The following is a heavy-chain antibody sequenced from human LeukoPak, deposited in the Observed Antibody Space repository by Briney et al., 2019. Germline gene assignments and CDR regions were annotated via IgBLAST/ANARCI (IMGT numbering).Heavy chain of an antibody. Sequence: SETLSLTCTVSGGSVTSASHYWAWIRQPPGKGLEWIGSIHYSGSTYYSPSLKSRLTISGDTSKSQFSLKLTFVTAADTAVYYCTRHHDYGDKIDYWGQGTLVAVSS. J-gene: IGHJ4*02. D-gene: IGHD4-23*01. CDR2: IHYSGST. V-gene: IGHV4-39*01. CDR3: TRHHDYGDKIDY. CDR1: GGSVTSASHY.